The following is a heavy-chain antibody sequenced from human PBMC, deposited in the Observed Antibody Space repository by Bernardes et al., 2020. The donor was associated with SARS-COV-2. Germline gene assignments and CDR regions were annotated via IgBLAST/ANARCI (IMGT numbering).Heavy chain of an antibody. V-gene: IGHV1-18*04. D-gene: IGHD2-8*01. Sequence: ASVKVSCKASGYSFTTYLINWVRHDPGQGLQWMGWIAAYNGKTNYAGNFQDRVSMTMDTATSTASMELRSLRSDDTAVYFCARGAAEVLPASDYWGQGTLVTVSS. CDR1: GYSFTTYL. CDR3: ARGAAEVLPASDY. CDR2: IAAYNGKT. J-gene: IGHJ4*02.